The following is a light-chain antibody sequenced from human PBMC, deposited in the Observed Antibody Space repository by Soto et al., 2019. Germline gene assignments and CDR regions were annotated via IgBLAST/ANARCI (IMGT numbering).Light chain of an antibody. Sequence: QSALTQPASVSGSPGQPITISCNGTISDVGAYNYVSWYQQHPDKAPKLIIYDVANRPSGVSNRFSGSKSGNTASLTISGLQAEDEADYYCSSYTGSGIYVFGTGTKLTVL. J-gene: IGLJ1*01. CDR2: DVA. CDR3: SSYTGSGIYV. CDR1: ISDVGAYNY. V-gene: IGLV2-14*03.